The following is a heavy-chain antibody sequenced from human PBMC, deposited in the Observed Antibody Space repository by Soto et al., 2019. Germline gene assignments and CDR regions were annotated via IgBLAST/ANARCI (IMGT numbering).Heavy chain of an antibody. CDR2: IYYSGST. Sequence: SETLSLTCTVSGGSISSYYWSWIRQPPGKGLEWIGYIYYSGSTNYNPSLKSRVTISVDTSKNQFSLKLSSVTAADTAVYYCARDRSMHDYGDYFDYWGQGTLVTVSS. CDR3: ARDRSMHDYGDYFDY. CDR1: GGSISSYY. V-gene: IGHV4-59*13. J-gene: IGHJ4*02. D-gene: IGHD4-17*01.